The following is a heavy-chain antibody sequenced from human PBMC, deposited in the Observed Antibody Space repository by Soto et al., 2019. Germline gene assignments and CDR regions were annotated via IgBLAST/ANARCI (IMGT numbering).Heavy chain of an antibody. J-gene: IGHJ4*02. CDR1: GYTVTSYD. Sequence: QVQLVQSGAEGKKPGASVKVSCKASGYTVTSYDINWVRQATGQGLEWMGWMNPNSGNTGYAQKFQGRVTMTRNTSINTAYMELSSLRSEDTAVYYCATTRDGYNYRDYWGQGTLVTVSS. V-gene: IGHV1-8*01. D-gene: IGHD5-12*01. CDR2: MNPNSGNT. CDR3: ATTRDGYNYRDY.